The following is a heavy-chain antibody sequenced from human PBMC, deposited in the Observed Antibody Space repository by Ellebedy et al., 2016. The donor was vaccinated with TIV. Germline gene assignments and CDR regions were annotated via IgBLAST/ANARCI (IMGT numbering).Heavy chain of an antibody. CDR1: GFSFSTSS. V-gene: IGHV3-48*02. CDR3: TRDPHSLDY. CDR2: ITSISNRI. J-gene: IGHJ4*02. Sequence: GESLKISCAASGFSFSTSSMNWVRQAPGKGLEWGAYITSISNRIHYADSVKGRFTISRDNAKNSLYLQMNSLIDEDTAVYYCTRDPHSLDYWGRGTLVTVSS.